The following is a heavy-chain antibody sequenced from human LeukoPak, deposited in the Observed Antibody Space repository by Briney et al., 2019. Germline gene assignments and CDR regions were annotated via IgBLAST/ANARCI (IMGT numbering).Heavy chain of an antibody. D-gene: IGHD1-7*01. CDR2: ISAYNGNT. V-gene: IGHV1-18*01. CDR1: GYTFTSYG. Sequence: ASVKVSCKASGYTFTSYGISWVRQAPGQGLEWMGWISAYNGNTNYAQKFQGRVTMTTDTSTSTAYMELRSLRSDDTAVYYCAREGGNWNLYYYYYYYMDVWGKGTTVTVSS. CDR3: AREGGNWNLYYYYYYYMDV. J-gene: IGHJ6*03.